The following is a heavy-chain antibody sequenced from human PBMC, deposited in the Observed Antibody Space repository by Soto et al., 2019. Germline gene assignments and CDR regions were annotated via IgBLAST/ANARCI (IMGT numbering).Heavy chain of an antibody. CDR3: ASLGSLSNGGTGTPLDQWGQVRRVPVYYG. V-gene: IGHV4-38-2*02. J-gene: IGHJ6*01. CDR1: GYSISSGYY. Sequence: SETLSRTCTVSGYSISSGYYWGWIRQPPGKGLEWIGSIYHRGSTYYNPSLKSRVTISVDTSENQFSLKLSSVTAADTAVYDYASLGSLSNGGTGTPLDQWGQVRRVPVYYG. D-gene: IGHD6-25*01. CDR2: IYHRGST.